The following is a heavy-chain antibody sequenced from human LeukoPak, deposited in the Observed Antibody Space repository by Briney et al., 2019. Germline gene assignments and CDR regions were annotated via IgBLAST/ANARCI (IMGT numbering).Heavy chain of an antibody. V-gene: IGHV4-59*01. Sequence: SETLSLTCTVSGGSISSYYWSWIRQPPGKGLEWIGYIYYSGSTNYNASLTNRVAISVDTSKNQFSLKLSSVTAADTAVYYCAREVGYCSGGSCYSYFDYWGQGTLVTVSS. D-gene: IGHD2-15*01. CDR1: GGSISSYY. J-gene: IGHJ4*02. CDR2: IYYSGST. CDR3: AREVGYCSGGSCYSYFDY.